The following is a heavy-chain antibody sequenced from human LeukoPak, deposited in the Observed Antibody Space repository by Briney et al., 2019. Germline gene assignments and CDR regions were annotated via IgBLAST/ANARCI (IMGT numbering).Heavy chain of an antibody. Sequence: SETLSLTCAVYGGSFSGYYWSWICQPPGKGLEWIGEINHSGSTNYNPSLKSRVTISVDTSKNQFSLKLSSVTAADTAVYYCARSKERARYFDLWGRGTLVTVSS. CDR1: GGSFSGYY. CDR3: ARSKERARYFDL. V-gene: IGHV4-34*01. D-gene: IGHD1-26*01. J-gene: IGHJ2*01. CDR2: INHSGST.